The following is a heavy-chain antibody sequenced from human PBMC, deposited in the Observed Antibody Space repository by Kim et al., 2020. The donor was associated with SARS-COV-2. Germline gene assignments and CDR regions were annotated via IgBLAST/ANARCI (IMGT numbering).Heavy chain of an antibody. CDR2: INPNSGGT. CDR1: GYTFTGYY. V-gene: IGHV1-2*06. J-gene: IGHJ6*02. Sequence: ASVKVSCKASGYTFTGYYMHWVRQAPGQGLEWMGRINPNSGGTNYAQKFQGRVTMTRDTSISTAYMELSRLRSDDTAVYYCARYIAVAGSPYGMDVWGQGTTVTVSS. CDR3: ARYIAVAGSPYGMDV. D-gene: IGHD6-19*01.